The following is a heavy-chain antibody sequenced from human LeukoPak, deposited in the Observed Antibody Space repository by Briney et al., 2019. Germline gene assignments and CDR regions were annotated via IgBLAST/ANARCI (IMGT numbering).Heavy chain of an antibody. J-gene: IGHJ4*02. CDR3: ARDRISSGWYYFDY. V-gene: IGHV6-1*01. Sequence: SQTLSLTCAISGDTFSSNSAAWNWIRQSPSRGLEWLVRTYYRSKWYNDYAVSVKSRITINPDTSKNQFSLQLNSVTPEDTAVYYCARDRISSGWYYFDYWGQGTLVTVSS. CDR2: TYYRSKWYN. CDR1: GDTFSSNSAA. D-gene: IGHD6-19*01.